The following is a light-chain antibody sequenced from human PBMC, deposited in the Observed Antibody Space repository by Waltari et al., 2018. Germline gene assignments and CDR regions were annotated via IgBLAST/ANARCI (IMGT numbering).Light chain of an antibody. CDR2: EGI. CDR1: SSDVGRYNL. V-gene: IGLV2-23*03. Sequence: QSALTQPASVSVSPGQSIPIPCTGTSSDVGRYNLVPRYQQHPGKAPKPMFYEGIKRPAGVSKRFSVSEAGSTASVTISWLQGEYEADYYCCSYARSGTVEWVFGGGTKLSVL. J-gene: IGLJ3*02. CDR3: CSYARSGTVEWV.